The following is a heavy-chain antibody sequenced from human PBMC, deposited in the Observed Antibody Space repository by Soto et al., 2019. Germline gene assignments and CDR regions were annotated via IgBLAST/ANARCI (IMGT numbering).Heavy chain of an antibody. CDR3: ARSERYSGYDRGNWFDP. Sequence: PSETLSLTCAVYGGSFSGYYWSWIRQPSGKGLEWIGEINHSGSTNYNPSLKSRVTISVDTSKNQFSLKLSSVTAADTAVYYCARSERYSGYDRGNWFDPWGQGTLVPS. J-gene: IGHJ5*02. CDR1: GGSFSGYY. D-gene: IGHD5-12*01. V-gene: IGHV4-34*01. CDR2: INHSGST.